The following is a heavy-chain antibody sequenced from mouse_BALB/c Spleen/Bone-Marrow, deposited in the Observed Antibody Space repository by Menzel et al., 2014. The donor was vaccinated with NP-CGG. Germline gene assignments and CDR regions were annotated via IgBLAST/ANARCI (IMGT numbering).Heavy chain of an antibody. J-gene: IGHJ2*01. CDR3: ARHSYYYYFDH. D-gene: IGHD1-1*01. CDR2: ISNGGGST. V-gene: IGHV5-12*02. Sequence: EVKMVESGGGLVQPGGSLKLSCATSGFTFSDYYMYWVRQTPEKRLEWVAYISNGGGSTYYPDTVKGRFTISRDNAKNTLYLQMSRLKSEDTAMYYCARHSYYYYFDHRPQCTPLPVSS. CDR1: GFTFSDYY.